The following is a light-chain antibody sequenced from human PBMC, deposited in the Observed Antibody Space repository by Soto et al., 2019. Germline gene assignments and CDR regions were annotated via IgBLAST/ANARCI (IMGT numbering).Light chain of an antibody. CDR1: KSVSNN. CDR3: QHYNEWPLT. V-gene: IGKV3-15*01. Sequence: EIVLTQSPATLSVSPGERATLSCRASKSVSNNVAWYQQKPGQAPRLLFYSASTRATGIPARFSGSASGTEFTLTISSVQSEDFAVYYCQHYNEWPLTFGGGTKVETK. CDR2: SAS. J-gene: IGKJ4*01.